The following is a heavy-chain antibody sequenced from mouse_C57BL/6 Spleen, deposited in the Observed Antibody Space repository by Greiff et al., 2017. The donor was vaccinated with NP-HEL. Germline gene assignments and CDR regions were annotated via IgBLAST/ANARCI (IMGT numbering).Heavy chain of an antibody. J-gene: IGHJ4*01. Sequence: EVQLQESGGGLVQPGGSMKLSCVASGFTFSNYWMNWVRQSPEKGLEWVAQIRLKSDNYATHYAESVKGRFTISRDDSKSSVYLQMNNLRAEDTGIYSCTGRWLLRLYAMDYWGQGTSVTVSS. D-gene: IGHD2-3*01. CDR1: GFTFSNYW. CDR2: IRLKSDNYAT. V-gene: IGHV6-3*01. CDR3: TGRWLLRLYAMDY.